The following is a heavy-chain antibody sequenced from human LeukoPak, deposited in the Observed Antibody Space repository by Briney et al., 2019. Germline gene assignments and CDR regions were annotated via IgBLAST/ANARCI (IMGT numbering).Heavy chain of an antibody. CDR2: INDSGST. J-gene: IGHJ4*02. V-gene: IGHV4-34*01. D-gene: IGHD6-13*01. CDR1: GGSFSGYH. Sequence: SETLSLTCAVYGGSFSGYHWSWIRQPPGKGLEWIGEINDSGSTNYNPSLKSRVTTSVDTSKNQFSLKLSSVTAADTAVYYCATSRWGHSSSLLNWGQGTLVTVSS. CDR3: ATSRWGHSSSLLN.